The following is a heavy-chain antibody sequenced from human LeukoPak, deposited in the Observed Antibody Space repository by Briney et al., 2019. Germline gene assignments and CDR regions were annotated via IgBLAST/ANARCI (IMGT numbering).Heavy chain of an antibody. CDR3: ARHGNWDPFDY. CDR1: GGSISSGGDY. V-gene: IGHV4-39*01. CDR2: IYYSGST. Sequence: SETLSLTCTVSGGSISSGGDYWSWIRQHPGKGLEWIGYIYYSGSTYYKSSLKSRLTISVDSSKNQFSLKMISVTAADTGVYYCARHGNWDPFDYWGQGALVTVSS. D-gene: IGHD7-27*01. J-gene: IGHJ4*02.